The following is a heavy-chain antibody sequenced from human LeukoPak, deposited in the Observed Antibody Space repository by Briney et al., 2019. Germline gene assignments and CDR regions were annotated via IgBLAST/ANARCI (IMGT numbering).Heavy chain of an antibody. D-gene: IGHD3-16*02. J-gene: IGHJ4*02. Sequence: ASVKVSCKASGYTFTSYDINWVRQATGQGLEWMGWMNPNSGNTGYAQKFQGRVTMTRNTSISTAYMELSSLRSEDTAVYYCASEGLTFGGVIALGGLGYWGQGTLVTVSS. V-gene: IGHV1-8*01. CDR1: GYTFTSYD. CDR3: ASEGLTFGGVIALGGLGY. CDR2: MNPNSGNT.